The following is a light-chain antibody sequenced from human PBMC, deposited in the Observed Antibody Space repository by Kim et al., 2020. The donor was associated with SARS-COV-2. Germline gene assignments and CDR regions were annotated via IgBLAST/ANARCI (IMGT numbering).Light chain of an antibody. V-gene: IGLV10-54*01. CDR3: SAWDSSLNAWV. Sequence: QTATLNCTWNSHNVGNQGAAWLQQHQGHPPKLLSYRSNNRPSGISERLSASRSGNTASLTITGLQPEDEAEYYCSAWDSSLNAWVFGGGTKLTVL. CDR2: RSN. J-gene: IGLJ3*02. CDR1: SHNVGNQG.